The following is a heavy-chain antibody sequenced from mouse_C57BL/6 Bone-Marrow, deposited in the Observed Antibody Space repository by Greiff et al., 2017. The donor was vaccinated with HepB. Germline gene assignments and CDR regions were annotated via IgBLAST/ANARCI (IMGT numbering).Heavy chain of an antibody. V-gene: IGHV5-6*01. CDR3: ARFDGYYPYYFDY. J-gene: IGHJ2*01. CDR1: GFTFSSYG. CDR2: ISSGGSYT. D-gene: IGHD2-3*01. Sequence: EVKLMESGGDLVKPGGSLKLSCAASGFTFSSYGMSWVRQTPDKRLEWVATISSGGSYTYYPDSVKGRFTISRDNAKNTLYLQMSSLKSEVTAMYYCARFDGYYPYYFDYWGQGTTLTVSS.